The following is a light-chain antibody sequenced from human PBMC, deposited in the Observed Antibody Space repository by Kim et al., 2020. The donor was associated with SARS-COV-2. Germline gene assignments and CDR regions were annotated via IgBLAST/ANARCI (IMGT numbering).Light chain of an antibody. CDR2: DPS. J-gene: IGKJ1*01. Sequence: EIVLTQSPGTLSLSPGERATLSCRASQSVSSGYLAWYQQKPGQAPRLLIYDPSSRATGIPDRFSGSGSGTDFTLTISRLESEDFGVYYCQQYGSSPKTFGQGTKVDIK. V-gene: IGKV3-20*01. CDR1: QSVSSGY. CDR3: QQYGSSPKT.